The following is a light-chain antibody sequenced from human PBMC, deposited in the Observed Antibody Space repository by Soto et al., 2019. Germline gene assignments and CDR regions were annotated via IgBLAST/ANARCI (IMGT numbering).Light chain of an antibody. Sequence: QSVLTQPASVSGSPGQSIIISCTGTSSDVGSSNLVSWYQHHPGKAPKLIISEGSRRPSGVSGRFSGSKSGNTASLTISGLQVWDEADYYCCSFTGSSSLYVFGTGTKVTV. CDR1: SSDVGSSNL. CDR3: CSFTGSSSLYV. J-gene: IGLJ1*01. V-gene: IGLV2-23*01. CDR2: EGS.